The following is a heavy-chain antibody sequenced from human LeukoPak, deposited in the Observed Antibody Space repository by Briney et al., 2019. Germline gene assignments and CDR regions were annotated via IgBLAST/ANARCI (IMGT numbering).Heavy chain of an antibody. Sequence: GASVKVSCKASGGTFSSYAISWVRQAPGQGLEWMGGIIPIFGTANYAQKFQGRATITADESTSTAYMELSSLRSEDTAVYYCARDTSGYGGYFDYWGQGTLVTVSS. J-gene: IGHJ4*02. V-gene: IGHV1-69*01. D-gene: IGHD5-12*01. CDR3: ARDTSGYGGYFDY. CDR2: IIPIFGTA. CDR1: GGTFSSYA.